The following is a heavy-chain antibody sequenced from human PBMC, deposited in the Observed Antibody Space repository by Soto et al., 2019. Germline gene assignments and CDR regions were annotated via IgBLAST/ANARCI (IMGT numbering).Heavy chain of an antibody. J-gene: IGHJ4*02. D-gene: IGHD1-1*01. Sequence: QVHLVQSGAEVKKPGASVKVSCKGSGYIFTTYGITWVRQAPGQGLEWMGWISAHNGNTNYAQKLQGRVTGTRDTSTSTAYMELRNLRSDDPAVYYCARGRYGDYWGQGALVTVSS. V-gene: IGHV1-18*01. CDR3: ARGRYGDY. CDR2: ISAHNGNT. CDR1: GYIFTTYG.